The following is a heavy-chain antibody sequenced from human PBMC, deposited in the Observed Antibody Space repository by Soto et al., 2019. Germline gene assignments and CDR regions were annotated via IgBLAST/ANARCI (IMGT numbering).Heavy chain of an antibody. CDR1: GGTFSNYA. D-gene: IGHD5-18*01. CDR3: TRGIQLWS. V-gene: IGHV1-69*06. CDR2: IIPLSGTP. J-gene: IGHJ5*02. Sequence: QVQLVQSGAEVKKPGSSVKVSCKASGGTFSNYALTWVRQAPGQGLEWMGGIIPLSGTPNYAQKFQGRVTITADKSTTTGYMELSGLRSEDTAVYYCTRGIQLWSWGQGTLVTVSS.